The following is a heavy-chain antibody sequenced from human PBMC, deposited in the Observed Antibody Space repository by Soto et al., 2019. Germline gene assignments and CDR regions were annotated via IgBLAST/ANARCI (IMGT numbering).Heavy chain of an antibody. J-gene: IGHJ4*02. D-gene: IGHD6-19*01. CDR2: ISGSGGST. CDR1: GFTFSSYA. CDR3: AKGVAAVVGPGDY. Sequence: GGSLRLSCAASGFTFSSYAMSWVRQTPGKGLEWVSRISGSGGSTFYADSVKGRFTISRDNSKNTLYMQMNSLRAEDTSIYFCAKGVAAVVGPGDYWGKGTLVTVSS. V-gene: IGHV3-23*01.